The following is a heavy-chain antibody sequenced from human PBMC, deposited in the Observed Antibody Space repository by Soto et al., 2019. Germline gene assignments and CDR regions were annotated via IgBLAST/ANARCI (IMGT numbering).Heavy chain of an antibody. CDR1: GFTFSSYA. D-gene: IGHD5-12*01. V-gene: IGHV3-23*01. Sequence: EVQLLQSGGGLVQPGGPLRLSCVASGFTFSSYAMNWVRQAPGKGPEWVSSISATGGSAYYADSVKGRFTISRDNSKNTLYLQMDSLRADDTAVYYCARDRGYSGYDREVFDFWGQGTLVTVSS. CDR2: ISATGGSA. J-gene: IGHJ4*02. CDR3: ARDRGYSGYDREVFDF.